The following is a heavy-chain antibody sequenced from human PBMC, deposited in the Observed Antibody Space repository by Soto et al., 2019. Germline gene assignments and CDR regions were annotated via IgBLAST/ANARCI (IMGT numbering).Heavy chain of an antibody. J-gene: IGHJ6*02. V-gene: IGHV1-18*01. CDR3: ARDLWGYCGVDCYPLDV. CDR1: GYTFTKYG. CDR2: ISGYNGNT. D-gene: IGHD2-21*02. Sequence: ASVKVSCKASGYTFTKYGISWVRQAPGQGLEWMGWISGYNGNTNYAQKYQGRITMTIDTSTTTAYMELGSLTSDDTAVYYCARDLWGYCGVDCYPLDVWGQGTTVTVSS.